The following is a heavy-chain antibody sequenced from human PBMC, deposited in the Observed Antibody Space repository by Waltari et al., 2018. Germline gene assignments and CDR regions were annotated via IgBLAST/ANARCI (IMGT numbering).Heavy chain of an antibody. Sequence: QVQLVESGGGVVQPGRSLRLSCAASGFTFSSYGMHWVRQAPGKGLEWVAVISYDGSNKYYADSVKGRFTISRDNSKNTLYLQMNSLRAEDTAVYYCAKDQGWFGERSYYYYGMDVWGQGTTVTVSS. CDR1: GFTFSSYG. CDR2: ISYDGSNK. D-gene: IGHD3-10*01. CDR3: AKDQGWFGERSYYYYGMDV. J-gene: IGHJ6*02. V-gene: IGHV3-30*18.